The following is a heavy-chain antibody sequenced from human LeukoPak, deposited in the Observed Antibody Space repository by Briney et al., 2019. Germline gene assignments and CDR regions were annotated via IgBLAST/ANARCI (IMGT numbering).Heavy chain of an antibody. J-gene: IGHJ6*03. CDR3: ARDAQQEGRNPSDYYYYMDV. Sequence: WRSLRLSCAASGFTFSSYGMHWVRQAPGKWLEWVAVIWYDGSNKYYADSVKGRFTISRDNSKNTLYLQMNSLRAEDTAVYYCARDAQQEGRNPSDYYYYMDVWGKGTTVTVSS. D-gene: IGHD4-23*01. CDR2: IWYDGSNK. V-gene: IGHV3-33*01. CDR1: GFTFSSYG.